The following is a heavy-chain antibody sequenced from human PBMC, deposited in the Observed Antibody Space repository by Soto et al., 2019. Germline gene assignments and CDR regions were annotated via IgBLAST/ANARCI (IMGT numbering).Heavy chain of an antibody. CDR3: ARVVHYYGSGSYYGPYFDY. Sequence: PGGSLRLSCAASGFTFSDYYMSWIRQAPGKGLEWVSYISSSSSYTNCADSVKGRFTISRDNAKNSLYLQMNSLRAEDTAVYYCARVVHYYGSGSYYGPYFDYWGQGTQVTVSS. V-gene: IGHV3-11*05. CDR2: ISSSSSYT. CDR1: GFTFSDYY. J-gene: IGHJ4*02. D-gene: IGHD3-10*01.